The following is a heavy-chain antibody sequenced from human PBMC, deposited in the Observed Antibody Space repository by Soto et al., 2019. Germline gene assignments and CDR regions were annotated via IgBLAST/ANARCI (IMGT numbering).Heavy chain of an antibody. Sequence: QVQLVQSGPEVKKPGSSVKVSCKASGGTFSSSTITWVRQAPGQGLEWMGRIILSVDIANYAQKFQGRVTITADKSTSTVYMELSSLRSEDTAVYYCAREVAQLDYWVQGTLVTVSS. CDR2: IILSVDIA. D-gene: IGHD2-15*01. V-gene: IGHV1-69*08. J-gene: IGHJ4*02. CDR1: GGTFSSST. CDR3: AREVAQLDY.